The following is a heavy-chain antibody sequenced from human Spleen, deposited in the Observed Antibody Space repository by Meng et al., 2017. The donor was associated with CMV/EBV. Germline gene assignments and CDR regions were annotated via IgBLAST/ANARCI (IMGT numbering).Heavy chain of an antibody. CDR1: GFSFSIYS. V-gene: IGHV3-30-3*01. CDR3: AKDVTLTGVVRYYGMDV. J-gene: IGHJ6*02. D-gene: IGHD3-3*01. Sequence: GESLKISCAASGFSFSIYSMHWVRQAPGKGLEWVAVISYDGSKKYYADSVKGRFTISRDNSKNTLYLQMNSLRAEDTAVYYCAKDVTLTGVVRYYGMDVWGQGTTVTVSS. CDR2: ISYDGSKK.